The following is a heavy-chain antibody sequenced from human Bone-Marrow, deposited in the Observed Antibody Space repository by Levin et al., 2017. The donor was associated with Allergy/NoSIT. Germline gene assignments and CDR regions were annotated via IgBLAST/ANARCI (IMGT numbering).Heavy chain of an antibody. CDR1: GFTFSSYA. V-gene: IGHV3-30*04. J-gene: IGHJ5*02. D-gene: IGHD6-19*01. Sequence: GESLKISCAASGFTFSSYAMHWVRQAPGKGLEWVAVISYDGSNKYYADSVKGRFTISRDNSKNTLYLQMNSLRAEDTAVYYCARGGYSSGWRGWFDPWGQGTLVTVSS. CDR2: ISYDGSNK. CDR3: ARGGYSSGWRGWFDP.